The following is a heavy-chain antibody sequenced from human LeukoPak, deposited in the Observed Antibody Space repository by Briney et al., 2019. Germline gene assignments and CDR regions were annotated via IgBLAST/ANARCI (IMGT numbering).Heavy chain of an antibody. CDR2: ISWNSGSI. Sequence: GGSLRLSCAASGFTFDDYAMHWVRQAPGKGLEWVSGISWNSGSIGYADSVKGRFTISRDNAKNSLYLQMNSLRAEDTALYYCVKGLSYYFDYWGQGTLVTVSS. CDR1: GFTFDDYA. V-gene: IGHV3-9*01. CDR3: VKGLSYYFDY. J-gene: IGHJ4*02.